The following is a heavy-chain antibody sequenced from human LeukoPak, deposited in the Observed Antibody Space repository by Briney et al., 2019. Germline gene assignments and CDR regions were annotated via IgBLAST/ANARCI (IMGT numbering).Heavy chain of an antibody. V-gene: IGHV4-59*01. CDR1: DGSISSYY. Sequence: SETLSLTCNVSDGSISSYYWSWIRQPPGKGLEWIGYIYYNGNINYNRSLKSRVTISVDTSKNQFSLRLNSVTAADTAVYYCARVAGTDGYNYVAYWGQGTLVTVSS. CDR2: IYYNGNI. CDR3: ARVAGTDGYNYVAY. J-gene: IGHJ4*02. D-gene: IGHD5-24*01.